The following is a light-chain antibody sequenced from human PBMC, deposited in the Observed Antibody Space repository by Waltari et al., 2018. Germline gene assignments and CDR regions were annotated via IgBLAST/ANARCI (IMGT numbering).Light chain of an antibody. CDR2: AAS. Sequence: DIQMAQSPSSLSASVGDRVTITCRASQSIDSYLNWYQQKPGKAPKLLIYAASTLQSGVPSRFSCSGSATDFTLTISSLQPEDFATYYCQQSDSIPPQFPFGPGTKVDIK. CDR1: QSIDSY. CDR3: QQSDSIPPQFP. V-gene: IGKV1-39*01. J-gene: IGKJ3*01.